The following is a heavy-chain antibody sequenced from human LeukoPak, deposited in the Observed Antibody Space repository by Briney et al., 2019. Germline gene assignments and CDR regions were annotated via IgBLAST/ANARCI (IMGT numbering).Heavy chain of an antibody. D-gene: IGHD2/OR15-2a*01. V-gene: IGHV3-20*04. J-gene: IGHJ4*02. Sequence: GGSLRLSCAASGFTFDDYGMSWVRQAPGKGLEWVSGINWNGGSTGYADSVKGRFTISRDNAKNSLYLQMNSLRAEDTALYYCAKSSRRVFRGDYWGQGTLVTVSS. CDR2: INWNGGST. CDR1: GFTFDDYG. CDR3: AKSSRRVFRGDY.